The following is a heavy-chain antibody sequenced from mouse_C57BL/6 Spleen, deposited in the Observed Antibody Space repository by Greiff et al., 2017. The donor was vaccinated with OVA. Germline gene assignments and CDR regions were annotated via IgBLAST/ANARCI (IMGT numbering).Heavy chain of an antibody. V-gene: IGHV1-64*01. D-gene: IGHD2-4*01. CDR2: IHPNSGST. Sequence: VQLQQSGAELVKPGASVKLSCKASGYTFTSYWMHWVKQRPGQGLEWIGMIHPNSGSTNYNEKFKSKATLTVDKSSSTAYMQLSSLTSEDSAVYYCSTMITPYYFDYWGQGTTLTVSS. J-gene: IGHJ2*01. CDR3: STMITPYYFDY. CDR1: GYTFTSYW.